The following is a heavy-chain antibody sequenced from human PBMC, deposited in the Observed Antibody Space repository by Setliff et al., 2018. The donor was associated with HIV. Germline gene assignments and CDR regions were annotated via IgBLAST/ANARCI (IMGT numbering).Heavy chain of an antibody. CDR1: GGSISSGSYY. V-gene: IGHV4-61*02. CDR2: VHTSGST. D-gene: IGHD2-15*01. Sequence: LSETLSLTCTVSGGSISSGSYYWTWIRQPAGKGLEWIGRVHTSGSTKYNPSLKSRVTMSLDTSKNEFSLKLSSVTAADTAVYYCARGQYCGGGSCYSPSYNWFDPWGQGTLVTVS. CDR3: ARGQYCGGGSCYSPSYNWFDP. J-gene: IGHJ5*02.